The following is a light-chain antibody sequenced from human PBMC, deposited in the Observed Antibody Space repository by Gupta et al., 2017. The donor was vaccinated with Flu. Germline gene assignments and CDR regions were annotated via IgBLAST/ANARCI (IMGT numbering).Light chain of an antibody. CDR1: QSIGDY. Sequence: PSSLSASVGDRVTITCRASQSIGDYLNWYQQKPGKAPKVLIFGATSLQSGVSSRFSGSGSGTDFTLTISRLQPEDFATYYCQQSDSTPSTFGQGTKVEIK. V-gene: IGKV1-39*01. CDR3: QQSDSTPST. CDR2: GAT. J-gene: IGKJ2*02.